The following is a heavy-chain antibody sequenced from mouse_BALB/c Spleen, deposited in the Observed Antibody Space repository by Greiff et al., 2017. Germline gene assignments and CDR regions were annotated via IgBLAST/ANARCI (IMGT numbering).Heavy chain of an antibody. D-gene: IGHD2-4*01. CDR1: GYTFTDYA. CDR3: ARSDYYDAMDY. J-gene: IGHJ4*01. Sequence: VQLVESGAELVRPGVSVKISCKGSGYTFTDYAMHWVKQSPAKSLEWIGVISTYYGDASYNQKFKGKATMTVDKSSSTAYMELARLTSEDSAIYYCARSDYYDAMDYWGQGTSVTVSS. CDR2: ISTYYGDA. V-gene: IGHV1S137*01.